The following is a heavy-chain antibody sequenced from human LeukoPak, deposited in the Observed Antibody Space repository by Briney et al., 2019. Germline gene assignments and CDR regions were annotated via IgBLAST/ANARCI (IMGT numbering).Heavy chain of an antibody. CDR2: ISGSGGST. CDR1: GFTFSSYA. J-gene: IGHJ4*02. CDR3: AEAHLEWLLGIGY. D-gene: IGHD3-3*01. V-gene: IGHV3-23*01. Sequence: GGSLRLSCAASGFTFSSYAMSWVRQAPGKGLEWVSAISGSGGSTYYADSVKGRFTISRDNSKNTLYLQMNSLRAEDTAVYYCAEAHLEWLLGIGYWGQGTLVTVSS.